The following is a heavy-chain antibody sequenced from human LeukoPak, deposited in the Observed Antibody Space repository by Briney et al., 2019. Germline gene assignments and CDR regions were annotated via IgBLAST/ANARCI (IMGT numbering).Heavy chain of an antibody. J-gene: IGHJ4*02. CDR2: IYSGGST. D-gene: IGHD6-13*01. Sequence: PGGSLRLSCAASGFTVSSNYMSWVRQAPGKGLEWVSVIYSGGSTYYADPVKGRFTISRDNSKNTLYLQMNSLRAEDTAVYYCARAGILAAGTDYWGQGTLVTVSS. CDR3: ARAGILAAGTDY. CDR1: GFTVSSNY. V-gene: IGHV3-53*01.